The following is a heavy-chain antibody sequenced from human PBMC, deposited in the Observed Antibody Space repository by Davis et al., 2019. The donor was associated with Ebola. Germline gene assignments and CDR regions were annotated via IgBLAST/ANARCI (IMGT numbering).Heavy chain of an antibody. V-gene: IGHV1-2*06. CDR3: ARDVAARPVDY. J-gene: IGHJ4*02. D-gene: IGHD6-6*01. CDR1: GFTFTGYY. CDR2: INPNSGGT. Sequence: GESLKISCAASGFTFTGYYMHWVRQAPGQGLEWMGRINPNSGGTNYAQKLQGRVTMTTDTSTSTAYMELRSLRSDDTAVYYCARDVAARPVDYWGQGTLVTVSS.